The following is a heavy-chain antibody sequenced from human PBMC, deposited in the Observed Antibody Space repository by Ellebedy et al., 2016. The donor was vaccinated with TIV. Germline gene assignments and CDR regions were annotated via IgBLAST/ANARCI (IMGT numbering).Heavy chain of an antibody. CDR3: ARAEGIAVAGAG. CDR2: IYYGGNT. V-gene: IGHV4-39*06. D-gene: IGHD6-19*01. CDR1: GGSISSSSYN. J-gene: IGHJ4*02. Sequence: SETLSLTXTVSGGSISSSSYNWGWIRQPPGKGLEWFGNIYYGGNTYYNPSLKSRVTISVDTSRNQFPLKLSSVTAADTAVYYCARAEGIAVAGAGWGQGTLVTVSS.